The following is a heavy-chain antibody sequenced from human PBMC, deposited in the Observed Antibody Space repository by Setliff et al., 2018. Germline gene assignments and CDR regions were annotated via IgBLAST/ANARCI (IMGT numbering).Heavy chain of an antibody. V-gene: IGHV4-34*01. D-gene: IGHD6-19*01. CDR3: ATSGFCSAGSCYSFDD. Sequence: KASETLSLTCGVSGGGGSFSAYYWSWIRQPPGEGLEWIGEISPGGSTIYNPSLRSRVTMSVDTAKNRFSLNLTSVTAADTAAYYCATSGFCSAGSCYSFDDWGQGALVTVSS. CDR2: ISPGGST. J-gene: IGHJ4*02. CDR1: GGGGSFSAYY.